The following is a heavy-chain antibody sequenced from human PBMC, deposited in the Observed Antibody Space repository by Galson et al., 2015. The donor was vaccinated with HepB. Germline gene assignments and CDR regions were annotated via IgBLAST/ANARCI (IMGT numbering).Heavy chain of an antibody. CDR3: VKARYSSSWLPFDY. CDR2: ISSNGGST. J-gene: IGHJ4*02. V-gene: IGHV3-64D*06. D-gene: IGHD6-13*01. CDR1: GFTFSSYA. Sequence: SLRLSCAASGFTFSSYAMHWVRQAPGKGLEYVSAISSNGGSTYYADSVKGRFTISRDNSKNTLYLQMSSLRAEDTAVYYCVKARYSSSWLPFDYWGQGTLVTVSS.